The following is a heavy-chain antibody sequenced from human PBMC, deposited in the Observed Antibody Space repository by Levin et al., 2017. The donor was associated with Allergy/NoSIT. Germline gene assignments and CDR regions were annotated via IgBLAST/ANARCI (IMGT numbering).Heavy chain of an antibody. Sequence: ASVKFSCEASGFIFDDYAMSWVRHTPGKGLEWVSGISWNGDSTGYADFVKGRFTISRERGKNSLFLQMNSLRVEDTAIYYCARDLVAYGGVTGTFGYWGQGSLVTVSS. D-gene: IGHD3-16*01. J-gene: IGHJ4*02. CDR2: ISWNGDST. V-gene: IGHV3-20*04. CDR3: ARDLVAYGGVTGTFGY. CDR1: GFIFDDYA.